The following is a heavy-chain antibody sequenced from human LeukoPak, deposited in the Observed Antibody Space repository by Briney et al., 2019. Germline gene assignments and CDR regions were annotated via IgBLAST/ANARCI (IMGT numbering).Heavy chain of an antibody. J-gene: IGHJ5*02. CDR2: ISSSGSTI. V-gene: IGHV3-11*01. Sequence: GGSLRLSCATSGFTFSTYAMSWVRQAPGKGLEWVSYISSSGSTIYYADSVKGRFTISRDNAKNSLYLQMNSLRAEDTAVYYCARDVGSGSCYWFDPWGQGTLVTVSS. CDR3: ARDVGSGSCYWFDP. D-gene: IGHD3-10*01. CDR1: GFTFSTYA.